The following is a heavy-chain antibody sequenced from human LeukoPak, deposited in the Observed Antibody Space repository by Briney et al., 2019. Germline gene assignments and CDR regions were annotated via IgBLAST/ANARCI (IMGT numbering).Heavy chain of an antibody. V-gene: IGHV4-59*01. D-gene: IGHD3-22*01. CDR3: ARSSHDSGYYYYGMDV. CDR2: IYYSGGT. J-gene: IGHJ6*02. CDR1: GGSISSYY. Sequence: PSETLSLTCTVSGGSISSYYRSWIRQPPGKGLEWIGYIYYSGGTTYNPSLKSRVPISVATSKNKFSLKLSSVTAAEKAVYYCARSSHDSGYYYYGMDVWGQGTTVTVSS.